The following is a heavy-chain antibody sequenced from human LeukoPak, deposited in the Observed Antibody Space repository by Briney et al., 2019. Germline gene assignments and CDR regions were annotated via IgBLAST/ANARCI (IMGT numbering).Heavy chain of an antibody. CDR2: IYHSGST. J-gene: IGHJ4*02. CDR1: GYSISSGYY. Sequence: PSETLSLTCTVSGYSISSGYYWGWIRQPPGKGLEWIGSIYHSGSTNYNPSLKSRVTISVDKSKNQFSLKLSSVTAADTAVYYCARLGDSSGYYAFDYWGQGTLVTVSS. D-gene: IGHD3-22*01. CDR3: ARLGDSSGYYAFDY. V-gene: IGHV4-38-2*02.